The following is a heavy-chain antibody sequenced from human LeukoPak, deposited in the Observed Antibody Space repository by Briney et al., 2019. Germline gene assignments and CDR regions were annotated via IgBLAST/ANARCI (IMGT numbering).Heavy chain of an antibody. CDR3: ARARDEATIYWFDP. CDR1: GGSFSGYY. J-gene: IGHJ5*02. D-gene: IGHD5-12*01. CDR2: INHSGST. Sequence: TSETLSLTCAVYGGSFSGYYWSWIRQPPGKGLEWIGEINHSGSTNYNPSLKSRVTISVDTSKNQFSLKLSSVTAADTAVYYCARARDEATIYWFDPWGQGTLVTVSS. V-gene: IGHV4-34*01.